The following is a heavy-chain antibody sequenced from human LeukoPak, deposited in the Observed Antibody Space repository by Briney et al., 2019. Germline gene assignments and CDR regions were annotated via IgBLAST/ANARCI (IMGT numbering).Heavy chain of an antibody. CDR1: GFTFSGYA. J-gene: IGHJ4*02. CDR3: ARDAGLRTPEYYFDY. Sequence: GGSLRLSCAASGFTFSGYAMHWVCQAPGKGLEYVSAISSNGGSTYYANSVKGRFTISRDNSKNTLYLQMGSLRAEDMAVYYCARDAGLRTPEYYFDYWGQGTLVTVSS. D-gene: IGHD5/OR15-5a*01. CDR2: ISSNGGST. V-gene: IGHV3-64*01.